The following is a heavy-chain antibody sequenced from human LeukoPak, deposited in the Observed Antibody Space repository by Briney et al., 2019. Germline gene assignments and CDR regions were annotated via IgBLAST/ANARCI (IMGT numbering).Heavy chain of an antibody. CDR3: VRQPPGVYDTTQNWFDP. D-gene: IGHD3-22*01. CDR1: GYSFANYW. J-gene: IGHJ5*02. V-gene: IGHV5-10-1*01. CDR2: IAPSDSYT. Sequence: GESLQISCQGSGYSFANYWIGWVRQMPGKGLEWMGRIAPSDSYTNYNPSFEGHVTMSVEKSITTVYLQWSSLKASDTAMYYCVRQPPGVYDTTQNWFDPWGQGTLVTVSS.